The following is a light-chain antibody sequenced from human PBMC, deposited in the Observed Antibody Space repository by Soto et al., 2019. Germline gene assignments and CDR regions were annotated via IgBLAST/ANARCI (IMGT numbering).Light chain of an antibody. CDR2: GVS. V-gene: IGKV3-20*01. CDR3: QQYYSTPPT. Sequence: ELVLTQSPVALSLSSGERATLSCRASQSVSSTLLTWYQQKPGQAPRLLIYGVSSRATGIPDRFSGSGSGTDFTLTISSLQAEDVAVYYCQQYYSTPPTFGGGTKVEIK. J-gene: IGKJ4*01. CDR1: QSVSSTL.